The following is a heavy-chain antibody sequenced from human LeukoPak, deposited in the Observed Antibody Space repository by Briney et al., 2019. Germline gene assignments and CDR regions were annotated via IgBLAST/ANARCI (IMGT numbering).Heavy chain of an antibody. D-gene: IGHD3-3*01. CDR3: AKRVLPSSYGMDV. Sequence: PGRSLRLSCAASGFTFSSYDMHWVRQATGKGLEWVSAIGTVGDTYYPGSVKGRFTISRENAKNSLYLQMNSLRAGDTAVYYCAKRVLPSSYGMDVWGQGTTVTVSS. CDR2: IGTVGDT. CDR1: GFTFSSYD. V-gene: IGHV3-13*01. J-gene: IGHJ6*02.